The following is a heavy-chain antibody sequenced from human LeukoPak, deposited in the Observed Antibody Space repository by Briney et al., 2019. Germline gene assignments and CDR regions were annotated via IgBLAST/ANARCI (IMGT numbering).Heavy chain of an antibody. CDR3: ASQSVVPAATDFDY. CDR2: INPSGGST. J-gene: IGHJ4*02. Sequence: ASVKVSCKASGYTFTCYYMHGVRQAPGQGLEWTGIINPSGGSTSYAQKFQGRVTMTRDTSTSTVYMELSSLRSEDTAVYYCASQSVVPAATDFDYWGQGTLVTVSS. D-gene: IGHD2-2*01. CDR1: GYTFTCYY. V-gene: IGHV1-46*01.